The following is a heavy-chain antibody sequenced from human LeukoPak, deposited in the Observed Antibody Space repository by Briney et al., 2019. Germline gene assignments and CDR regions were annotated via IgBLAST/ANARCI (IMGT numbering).Heavy chain of an antibody. D-gene: IGHD6-19*01. CDR2: ISSTGSTI. V-gene: IGHV3-48*04. CDR3: AKDVYSSGTGYFDY. CDR1: GFTFRIFS. Sequence: GGSLRLPCAASGFTFRIFSIDWVRQAPGKGLEWVTYISSTGSTIYYAGSVKGRFTISRDNAKNSLYLQMNSLRAEDTALYYCAKDVYSSGTGYFDYWGQGTLVTVSS. J-gene: IGHJ4*02.